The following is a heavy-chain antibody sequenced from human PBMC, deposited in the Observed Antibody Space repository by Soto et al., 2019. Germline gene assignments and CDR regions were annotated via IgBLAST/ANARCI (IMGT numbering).Heavy chain of an antibody. J-gene: IGHJ4*02. D-gene: IGHD3-10*01. CDR2: ISVSGDRT. V-gene: IGHV3-23*01. CDR3: AEGGWLDY. Sequence: EVQVLETGGGLVQPGGSLRLSCAASGFSFSNFEMSWVRQPPGKGLEWVSFISVSGDRTKYADSVKGRFTISTDNSKNSLYLQMNSLGDEDTAVYYWAEGGWLDYWGQGTLVTVSS. CDR1: GFSFSNFE.